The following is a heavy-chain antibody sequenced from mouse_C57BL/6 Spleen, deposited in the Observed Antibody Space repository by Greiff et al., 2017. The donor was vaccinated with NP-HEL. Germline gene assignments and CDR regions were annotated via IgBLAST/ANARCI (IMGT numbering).Heavy chain of an antibody. CDR1: GFTFSSSA. CDR3: TRDYYGSSYWYFDV. V-gene: IGHV5-9-1*02. D-gene: IGHD1-1*01. J-gene: IGHJ1*03. CDR2: ISSGGDYI. Sequence: EVKLVESGEGLVKPGGSLKLSCAASGFTFSSSAMSWVRQTPEKRLEWVAYISSGGDYIYYADTVKGRFTISRDNARNTLYLQMSSLKSEDTAMYYCTRDYYGSSYWYFDVWGTGTTVTVSS.